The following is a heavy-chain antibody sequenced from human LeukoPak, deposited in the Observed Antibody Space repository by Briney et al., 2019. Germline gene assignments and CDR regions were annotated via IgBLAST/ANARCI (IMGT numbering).Heavy chain of an antibody. Sequence: SETLSLTCTVSGGSISSYYWSWIRQPPGKGLEWIGSIYYSGSTNYNPSLKSRVTISVDTSKNQFSLKLSSVTAADTAVYYCAGVGELGGSYGVDYWGQGTLVTVSS. CDR1: GGSISSYY. CDR2: IYYSGST. V-gene: IGHV4-59*01. CDR3: AGVGELGGSYGVDY. D-gene: IGHD1-26*01. J-gene: IGHJ4*02.